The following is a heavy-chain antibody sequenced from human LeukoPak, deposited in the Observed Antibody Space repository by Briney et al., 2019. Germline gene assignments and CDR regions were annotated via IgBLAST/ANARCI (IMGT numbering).Heavy chain of an antibody. CDR1: GGSISSGGYS. CDR2: IYHSGST. Sequence: SETLSLTCAVSGGSISSGGYSWSWIRQPPGKGLEWIVYIYHSGSTYYNPSLKSRVTISVDRSKNQFSLKLSSVTAADTAVYYCARGGDYVWGSYRPNLFDYWGQGTLVTVSS. D-gene: IGHD3-16*02. CDR3: ARGGDYVWGSYRPNLFDY. V-gene: IGHV4-30-2*01. J-gene: IGHJ4*02.